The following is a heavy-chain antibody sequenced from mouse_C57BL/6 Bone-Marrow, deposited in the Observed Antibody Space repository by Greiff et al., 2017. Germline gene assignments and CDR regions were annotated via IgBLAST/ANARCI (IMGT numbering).Heavy chain of an antibody. J-gene: IGHJ2*01. CDR3: AGGSCDYGSSGCDY. CDR1: GYSITSDY. CDR2: ISYSGST. Sequence: EVKLVASGPGLAKPSQTLSLTCSATGYSITSDYWNWIRKFPGNKLEYMGYISYSGSTYYNPSPKSRISITRDTSMNQYYLQLNSVTAEDTATYYRAGGSCDYGSSGCDYGGKGTTLKVSS. V-gene: IGHV3-8*01. D-gene: IGHD1-1*01.